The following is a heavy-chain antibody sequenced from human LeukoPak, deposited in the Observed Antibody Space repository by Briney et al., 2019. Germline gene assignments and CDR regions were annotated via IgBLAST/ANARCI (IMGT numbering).Heavy chain of an antibody. CDR2: INHSGST. Sequence: SETLSLTCAVYGGSFSGYYWSWIRQPPGKGLEWIGEINHSGSTNYNPSLKSRVTISVDTSKNQFSLKLSSVTAADTAVYYCARHRVLRYFDWLSGPFDPWGQGTLVTVSS. D-gene: IGHD3-9*01. J-gene: IGHJ5*02. V-gene: IGHV4-34*01. CDR1: GGSFSGYY. CDR3: ARHRVLRYFDWLSGPFDP.